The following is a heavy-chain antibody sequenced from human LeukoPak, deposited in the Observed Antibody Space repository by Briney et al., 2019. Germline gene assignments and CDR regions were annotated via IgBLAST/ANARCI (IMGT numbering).Heavy chain of an antibody. CDR2: ISYDGSDK. Sequence: GRSLRLSCAASGFAFGTYGMHWVRQAPGKGLEWVAVISYDGSDKYYADSVRGRFTISRDNAKNTLYVQMNSLRAEDTAVYYCAKDRDSSGYSYGYLFDYWGQGTLVTVSS. CDR1: GFAFGTYG. D-gene: IGHD5-18*01. J-gene: IGHJ4*02. V-gene: IGHV3-30*18. CDR3: AKDRDSSGYSYGYLFDY.